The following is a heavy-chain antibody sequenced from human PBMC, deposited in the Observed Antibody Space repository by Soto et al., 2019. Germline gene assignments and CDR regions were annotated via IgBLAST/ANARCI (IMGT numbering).Heavy chain of an antibody. CDR3: AGDSSAYSYDAFDI. J-gene: IGHJ3*02. CDR1: RFTFSTYW. CDR2: INSDGTGT. V-gene: IGHV3-74*01. Sequence: GALRLSCAASRFTFSTYWMHWVRQAPGKGLVWVSRINSDGTGTSYADSVKGRITISRDNAKNTLYLQMNSLRSEDTAVYYCAGDSSAYSYDAFDIWGQGTMVTVSS. D-gene: IGHD3-22*01.